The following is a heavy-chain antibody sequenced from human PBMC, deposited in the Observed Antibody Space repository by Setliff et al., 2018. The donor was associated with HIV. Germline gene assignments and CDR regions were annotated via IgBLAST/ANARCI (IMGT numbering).Heavy chain of an antibody. J-gene: IGHJ5*01. V-gene: IGHV5-51*01. Sequence: PGESLKISCRASGYAFDNYWIGWVRQMPGKGLEWMGIIYPDDSATRYSPSFQGQVTISADKSINTAYLRWRSLRASDTAIYFCAKHGFERKSPYNWFDSWGQGTLVTVSS. CDR1: GYAFDNYW. CDR2: IYPDDSAT. D-gene: IGHD3-16*01. CDR3: AKHGFERKSPYNWFDS.